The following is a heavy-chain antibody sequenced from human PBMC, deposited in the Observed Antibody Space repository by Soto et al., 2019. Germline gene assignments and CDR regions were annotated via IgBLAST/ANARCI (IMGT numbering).Heavy chain of an antibody. Sequence: TAETLSLTCTVSGGSISSGEYYRRWIRQPPGKGLEWIGYIYYSGSTYYNPSLKSRVTISVDTSKNQFSLKLSSVTAADTAVYYCARGSTYYYYGMDVWGQGTTVTVSS. CDR2: IYYSGST. V-gene: IGHV4-30-4*01. J-gene: IGHJ6*02. CDR3: ARGSTYYYYGMDV. CDR1: GGSISSGEYY.